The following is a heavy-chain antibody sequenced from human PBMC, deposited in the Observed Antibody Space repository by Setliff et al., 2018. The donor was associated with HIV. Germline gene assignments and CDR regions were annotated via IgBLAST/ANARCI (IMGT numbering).Heavy chain of an antibody. CDR2: INQSGST. J-gene: IGHJ6*03. V-gene: IGHV4-34*01. CDR1: GGSFSGYY. Sequence: SETLSLTCAVYGGSFSGYYWSWIRQPPGKGLEWTGEINQSGSTNYNPSLKSRVTISVDTSKNQFSLRLSSVTAADTAVYYCARGRDYYGSGSYFNGRANSYYFMDVWGKGTTVTVSS. D-gene: IGHD3-10*01. CDR3: ARGRDYYGSGSYFNGRANSYYFMDV.